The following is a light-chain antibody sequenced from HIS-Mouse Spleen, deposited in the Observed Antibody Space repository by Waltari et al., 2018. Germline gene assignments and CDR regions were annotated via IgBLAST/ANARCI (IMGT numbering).Light chain of an antibody. CDR1: QSLLHSNGYNY. CDR3: MQALQTPIT. CDR2: LGS. V-gene: IGKV2-28*01. Sequence: DIVMTQSPLSLPVTPGEPASISCRSSQSLLHSNGYNYLDWYLQKPGQSPQLLIYLGSNRASGVPDRFIGSGSGTDFTLKISSVEAEDVGVYYCMQALQTPITFGQGTRLEIK. J-gene: IGKJ5*01.